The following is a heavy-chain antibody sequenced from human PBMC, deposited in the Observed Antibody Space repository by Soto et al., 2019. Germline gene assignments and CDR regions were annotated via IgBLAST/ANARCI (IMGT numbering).Heavy chain of an antibody. D-gene: IGHD6-13*01. J-gene: IGHJ5*02. CDR2: ISGSSRYI. CDR1: GFTFSTYT. CDR3: ERGPQLYSSDWYLDP. V-gene: IGHV3-21*01. Sequence: GGSLRLSCAASGFTFSTYTMNWVRQAPGKGLEWVSSISGSSRYIYYADSVKGRFTISRDNAKNSLFLQMNSLKAEDTAVYYCERGPQLYSSDWYLDPWGQGTLVTVYS.